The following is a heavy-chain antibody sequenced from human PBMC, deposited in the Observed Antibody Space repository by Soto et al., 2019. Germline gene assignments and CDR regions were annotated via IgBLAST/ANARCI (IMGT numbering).Heavy chain of an antibody. CDR2: ISYDGSNK. CDR1: GFTFSSYA. J-gene: IGHJ4*02. Sequence: GGSLRLSCAASGFTFSSYAMHWVRQAPGKGLEWVAVISYDGSNKYYADSVKGRFTISRDNSKNTLYLQMNSLRAEDTAVYYCARDLYDFWSGYGYWGQGTLVTVSS. CDR3: ARDLYDFWSGYGY. V-gene: IGHV3-30-3*01. D-gene: IGHD3-3*01.